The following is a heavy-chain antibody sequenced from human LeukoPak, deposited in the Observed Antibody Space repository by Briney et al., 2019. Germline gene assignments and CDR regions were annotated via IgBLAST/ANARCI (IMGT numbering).Heavy chain of an antibody. CDR3: AKPGSGYYFDY. J-gene: IGHJ4*02. CDR1: GFTFSSYG. V-gene: IGHV3-30*18. Sequence: GGSLRLSCAASGFTFSSYGMHWVRQAPGKGLEWVAVISYDGSNKYYADSVKGRFTISRDNSKNTLYLQMNSLRAEDTAVYYCAKPGSGYYFDYWGQGTLVTVSS. D-gene: IGHD3-10*01. CDR2: ISYDGSNK.